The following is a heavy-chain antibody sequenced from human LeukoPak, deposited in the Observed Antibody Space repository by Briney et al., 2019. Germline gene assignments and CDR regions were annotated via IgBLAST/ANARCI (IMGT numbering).Heavy chain of an antibody. CDR1: GVNVYRHLAD. J-gene: IGHJ4*02. CDR3: ASEFTLVRGVIKNYFDY. V-gene: IGHV6-1*01. Sequence: SQTLALTFALSGVNVYRHLADWDWIRHSPWSGLEWLGWTYCRSKWYNDYAVSVQSLLTIIPDTAKKPFYQQLNSVTPQDTAVDCCASEFTLVRGVIKNYFDYWGQGTMVTVSS. D-gene: IGHD3-10*01. CDR2: TYCRSKWYN.